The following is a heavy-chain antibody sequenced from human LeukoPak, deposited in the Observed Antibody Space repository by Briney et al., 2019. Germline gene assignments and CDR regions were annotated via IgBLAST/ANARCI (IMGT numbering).Heavy chain of an antibody. J-gene: IGHJ4*02. CDR2: IYTSGST. D-gene: IGHD5-12*01. CDR1: GGSISSSSYY. CDR3: ARGTLGGYDYFDY. Sequence: PSETLSPTCTVSGGSISSSSYYWGWIRQPPGKGLEWIGRIYTSGSTNYNPSLKSRATMSVDTSKNQFSLKLSSVTAADTAVYYCARGTLGGYDYFDYWGQGTLVTVSS. V-gene: IGHV4-39*07.